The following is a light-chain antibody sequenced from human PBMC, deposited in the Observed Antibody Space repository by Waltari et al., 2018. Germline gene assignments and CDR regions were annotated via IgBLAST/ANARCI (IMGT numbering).Light chain of an antibody. V-gene: IGKV3-20*01. CDR1: QSVSSS. CDR3: QQYGSSPLT. J-gene: IGKJ4*01. Sequence: EIVLTQSPATLSMSPGESATLSCRASQSVSSSLAWYQQKPGQAPRLLIYGASSRATGIPDRFSGSGSGTDFTLTISRLEPEDFAVYYCQQYGSSPLTFGGGTKVEIK. CDR2: GAS.